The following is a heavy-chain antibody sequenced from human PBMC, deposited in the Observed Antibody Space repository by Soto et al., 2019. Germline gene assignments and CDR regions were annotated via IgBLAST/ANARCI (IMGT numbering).Heavy chain of an antibody. Sequence: SETLSLTCTVSSDSISNYYCSWFRQPPGKGLEWIGYMHYNENTSYNPSLRSQVTKSVDTSKNQFSQKLTSVTVADTAVYYCARGRGGSYYAVDYWGQGTLVTVSS. V-gene: IGHV4-59*12. J-gene: IGHJ4*02. CDR2: MHYNENT. CDR1: SDSISNYY. CDR3: ARGRGGSYYAVDY. D-gene: IGHD1-26*01.